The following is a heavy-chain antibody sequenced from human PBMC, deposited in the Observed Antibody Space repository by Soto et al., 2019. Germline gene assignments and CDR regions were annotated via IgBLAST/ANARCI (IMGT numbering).Heavy chain of an antibody. J-gene: IGHJ4*02. V-gene: IGHV4-59*08. Sequence: SETLSLTCTVSGDSISTDYWSWIRQSPGKGLEWIGFIYYGGSTNYNPSLKSRVTISVDTPKNQFSLKLSSVTAADTAVYYCAKNWNWGSLVHWGQGTPVTVSS. D-gene: IGHD7-27*01. CDR1: GDSISTDY. CDR2: IYYGGST. CDR3: AKNWNWGSLVH.